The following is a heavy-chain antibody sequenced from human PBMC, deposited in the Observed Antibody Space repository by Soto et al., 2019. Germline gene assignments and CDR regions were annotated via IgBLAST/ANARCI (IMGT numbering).Heavy chain of an antibody. D-gene: IGHD1-26*01. CDR3: ARGRLAVGSDWFDC. Sequence: GGSLRLSCVASGLTFGSRAMRWVRQAPGEGMQWVATITDNGGDAKYADAVRGRFVISRDNSKKTLYLQITSLTAEDTALYYCARGRLAVGSDWFDCWGPGTLFTVSS. CDR1: GLTFGSRA. CDR2: ITDNGGDA. V-gene: IGHV3-23*01. J-gene: IGHJ5*01.